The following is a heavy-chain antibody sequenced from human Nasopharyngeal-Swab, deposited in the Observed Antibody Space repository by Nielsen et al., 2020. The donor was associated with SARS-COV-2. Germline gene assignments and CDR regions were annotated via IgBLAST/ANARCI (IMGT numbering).Heavy chain of an antibody. D-gene: IGHD1-26*01. CDR2: ISYDGSNK. J-gene: IGHJ4*02. CDR1: GFTFSSYG. V-gene: IGHV3-30*03. CDR3: ARGSGSYKEILFDY. Sequence: GESLKISCAASGFTFSSYGMHWVRQAPGKGLGWVAVISYDGSNKYYADSVKGRFTISRDNSKNTLYLQMNSLRAEDTAVYYCARGSGSYKEILFDYWGQGTLVTVSS.